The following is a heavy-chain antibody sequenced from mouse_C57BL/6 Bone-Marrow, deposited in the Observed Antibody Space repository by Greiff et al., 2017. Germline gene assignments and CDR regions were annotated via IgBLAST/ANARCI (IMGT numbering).Heavy chain of an antibody. D-gene: IGHD1-1*01. V-gene: IGHV10-1*01. CDR2: IRSKSNNYAT. J-gene: IGHJ2*01. Sequence: EVHLVESGGGLVQPKGSLKLSCAASGFSFNTYAMNWVRQAPGKGLEWVARIRSKSNNYATYYADSVKDRFTISRDDSESMLYLQMNNLKTEDTAMYYCVRHGGLLFDYWGQGTTLTVSS. CDR3: VRHGGLLFDY. CDR1: GFSFNTYA.